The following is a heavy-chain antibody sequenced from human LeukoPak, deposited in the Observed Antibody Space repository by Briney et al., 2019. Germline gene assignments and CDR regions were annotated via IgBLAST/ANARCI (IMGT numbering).Heavy chain of an antibody. CDR2: IKQDGSEK. J-gene: IGHJ4*02. D-gene: IGHD6-19*01. V-gene: IGHV3-7*01. CDR3: SRERSGWEYYFDY. Sequence: GGSLRLSXAASGFTFSSYWMSWVRQAPGKGLEWVANIKQDGSEKYYVDSVKGRFTISRDNAKNSLYLQMNSLRAEDTAVYYCSRERSGWEYYFDYWGQGTLVTVSS. CDR1: GFTFSSYW.